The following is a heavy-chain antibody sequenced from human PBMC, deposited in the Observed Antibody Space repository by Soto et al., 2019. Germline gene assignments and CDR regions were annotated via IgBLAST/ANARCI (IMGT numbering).Heavy chain of an antibody. Sequence: ASLKVSCKVSGYTLTELSMHWVRQDPGKGLEWMGGFDPEDGETIYAQKFQGRVTMTEDTSTDTAYMELSSLRSEDTAVYYCATRVWLRDKKTVGNAFDIWGQGTMVTVSS. D-gene: IGHD3-16*01. J-gene: IGHJ3*02. CDR3: ATRVWLRDKKTVGNAFDI. CDR1: GYTLTELS. CDR2: FDPEDGET. V-gene: IGHV1-24*01.